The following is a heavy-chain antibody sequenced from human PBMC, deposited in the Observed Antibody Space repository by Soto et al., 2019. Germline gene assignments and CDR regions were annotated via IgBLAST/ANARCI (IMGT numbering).Heavy chain of an antibody. V-gene: IGHV3-15*01. CDR1: GFTFSNAW. CDR2: ITSKSAGETT. J-gene: IGHJ4*02. Sequence: EAQLVESGGGLVTPGESLRLSCVASGFTFSNAWMSWVRQAPGKGLEWIGRITSKSAGETTAYAAPVTGRFTVSRDDLKHTLYLQVNSLKTEDTGIYYCYTEHTLFMAHWGQGTLVTVSS. CDR3: YTEHTLFMAH.